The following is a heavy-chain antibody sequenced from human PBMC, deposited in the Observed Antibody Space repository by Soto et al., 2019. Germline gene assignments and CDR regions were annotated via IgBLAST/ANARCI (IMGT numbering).Heavy chain of an antibody. Sequence: ASVKVSCKASGITYSPYAIQWVRQVPGQRLEWMGWINAGNGNTRYSQKFQGRVTLTRDTSASTAYMDLGSLRSADTAIYYCARAISGYVTWGQGPLLTVSS. J-gene: IGHJ5*02. CDR3: ARAISGYVT. D-gene: IGHD3-22*01. CDR2: INAGNGNT. V-gene: IGHV1-3*01. CDR1: GITYSPYA.